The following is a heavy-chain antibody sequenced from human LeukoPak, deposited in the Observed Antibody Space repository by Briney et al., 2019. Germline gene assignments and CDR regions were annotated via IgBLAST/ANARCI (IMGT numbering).Heavy chain of an antibody. CDR3: ARDDNYGTFDY. D-gene: IGHD4-17*01. Sequence: SETLSLTCTISGGSISSYYWSWIRQPPGKGLEWIGYIYYSGSTNYNPSLKSRVTISLDTSKNQFSLKLSSVTAAETAVYYCARDDNYGTFDYWGQGTLVTVSS. V-gene: IGHV4-59*01. CDR1: GGSISSYY. J-gene: IGHJ4*02. CDR2: IYYSGST.